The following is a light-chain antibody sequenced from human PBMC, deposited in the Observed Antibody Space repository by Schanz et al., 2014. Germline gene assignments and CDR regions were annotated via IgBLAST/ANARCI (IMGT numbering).Light chain of an antibody. V-gene: IGLV1-40*01. CDR2: ADT. CDR3: SSYAGSNNYWV. CDR1: SSNIGAGFD. Sequence: QSVLTQPPSVSGAPGQRVTISCTGTSSNIGAGFDVQWYQHLPGTAPKLLIFADTNRPSGVPDRFSGSKSGPSASLAITGLQAEDEADYYCSSYAGSNNYWVFGGGTKLTVL. J-gene: IGLJ3*02.